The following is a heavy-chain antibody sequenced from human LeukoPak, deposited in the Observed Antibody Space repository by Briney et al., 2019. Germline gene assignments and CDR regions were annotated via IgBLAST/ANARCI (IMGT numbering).Heavy chain of an antibody. V-gene: IGHV4-59*01. D-gene: IGHD6-19*01. CDR3: ARGASSGWYRTFSY. CDR1: GGSISSYY. Sequence: SETLSLTCTVSGGSISSYYWSWIRQPPGKGLEWIGYIYYSGSNSGSTNYNPSLKSRVTISVDTSKNQFSLKLSSVTAADTAVYYCARGASSGWYRTFSYWGQGTLVTVSS. J-gene: IGHJ4*02. CDR2: IYYSGSNSGST.